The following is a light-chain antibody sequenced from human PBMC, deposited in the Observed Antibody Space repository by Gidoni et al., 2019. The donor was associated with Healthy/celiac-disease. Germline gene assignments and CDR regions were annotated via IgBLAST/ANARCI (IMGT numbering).Light chain of an antibody. Sequence: DIQMTQSPSSLSASVGDRVTITCRASQSISSYLNWYQQKPGKAPKLLIYAASSLQSGVPSRFSGSGSGTDVSLSISSLQPEDFASYYCQQSYSTPITVXXXTRLEIK. CDR1: QSISSY. V-gene: IGKV1-39*01. CDR3: QQSYSTPIT. J-gene: IGKJ5*01. CDR2: AAS.